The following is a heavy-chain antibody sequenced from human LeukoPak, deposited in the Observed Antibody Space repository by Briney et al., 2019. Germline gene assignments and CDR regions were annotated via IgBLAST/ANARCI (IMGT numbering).Heavy chain of an antibody. CDR3: ARGEFPLSFYY. V-gene: IGHV4-39*01. CDR2: IYYSGST. D-gene: IGHD3-10*01. J-gene: IGHJ4*02. CDR1: GGSLSSGSYY. Sequence: SETLSFTCTVSGGSLSSGSYYCGWIRQPPGKGLEWLGSIYYSGSTYYNPSLKSRVSISVDTSKNQFSLKLSSVTAADTAVYYCARGEFPLSFYYWGQGTLVTVSS.